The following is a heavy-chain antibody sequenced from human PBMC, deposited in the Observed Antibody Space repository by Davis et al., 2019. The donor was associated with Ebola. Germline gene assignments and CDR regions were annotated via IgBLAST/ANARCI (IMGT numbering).Heavy chain of an antibody. D-gene: IGHD1-26*01. V-gene: IGHV3-23*01. Sequence: GESLKISCAASGFTFSNYAMSWVRRAPGKGLEWVSTLGTSADTYYADSVKGRFTISRDNSKNTLHLQMNSLRVEDTAIYYCAKDTSNIWFDVWGQGTVVTVSS. CDR3: AKDTSNIWFDV. CDR1: GFTFSNYA. J-gene: IGHJ3*01. CDR2: LGTSADT.